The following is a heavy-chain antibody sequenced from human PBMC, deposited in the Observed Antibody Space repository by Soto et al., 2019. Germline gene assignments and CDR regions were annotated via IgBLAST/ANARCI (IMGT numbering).Heavy chain of an antibody. CDR3: ARDRRYVAGTLDY. Sequence: QVQLVESGGGVVQPGRSLRLSCAASGFTFSSYGMHWVRQAPGKGLGWVAVIWYDGSNKYYADSVKGRFTISRDNSKNTLYLQMTSLRAEDTAVYYCARDRRYVAGTLDYWGQGTLVTVSS. CDR2: IWYDGSNK. J-gene: IGHJ4*02. V-gene: IGHV3-33*01. CDR1: GFTFSSYG. D-gene: IGHD6-19*01.